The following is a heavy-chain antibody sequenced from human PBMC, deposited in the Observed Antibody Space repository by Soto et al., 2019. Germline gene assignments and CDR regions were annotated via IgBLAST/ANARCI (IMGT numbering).Heavy chain of an antibody. CDR2: IDPSDSYT. CDR1: GYNFTAFW. CDR3: ARVNKNWFDS. V-gene: IGHV5-10-1*01. J-gene: IGHJ5*01. Sequence: PGESLRISWKSSGYNFTAFWIHWVRQMPGKGLEWLGKIDPSDSYTNYSPSFEGHVTISTDNSIATAYLQWSSLRASDTALYFCARVNKNWFDSCAQGTMVTVS.